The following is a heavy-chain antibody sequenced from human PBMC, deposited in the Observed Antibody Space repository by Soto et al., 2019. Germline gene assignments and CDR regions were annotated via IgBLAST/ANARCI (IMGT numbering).Heavy chain of an antibody. CDR3: METLTTSDS. Sequence: EVQLVESGGGLVQPGGSLKISCAASGFSFSDSDIHWVRQASGRGLEWIARVSRKVNNYATAYAASVEGRFTVSRDDSKNTAYLQMNSLITEDTAVYYCMETLTTSDSWGQGTLVTVSS. J-gene: IGHJ4*02. V-gene: IGHV3-73*01. D-gene: IGHD3-9*01. CDR2: VSRKVNNYAT. CDR1: GFSFSDSD.